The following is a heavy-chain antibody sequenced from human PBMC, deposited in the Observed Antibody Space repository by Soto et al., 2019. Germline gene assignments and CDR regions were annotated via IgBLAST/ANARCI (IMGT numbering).Heavy chain of an antibody. CDR3: ASGARIRGVPDY. D-gene: IGHD3-10*01. CDR2: VDRSGTT. Sequence: QVQLQESGPGLVKPSGTLSLPCAVSSVSITSDNWWSWVRQPPGKGLEWIGEVDRSGTTNYRPSLSSRVTISVDKSKKLSSLKMTSVTAADTAVYYCASGARIRGVPDYWGQGTLVIVSS. V-gene: IGHV4-4*02. CDR1: SVSITSDNW. J-gene: IGHJ4*02.